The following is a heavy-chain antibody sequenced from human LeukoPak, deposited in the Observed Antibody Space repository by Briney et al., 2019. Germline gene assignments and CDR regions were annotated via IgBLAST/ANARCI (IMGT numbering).Heavy chain of an antibody. Sequence: SETLSLTCNVSGVSINIYYWSWLRQTPGKGLEWIGRSHGSGSTNYNPSLKNRVTISIDKSKKSLSLSLTSVTAADTALYFCARDGDYDSGAFDVWGQGTLVTVSS. CDR1: GVSINIYY. D-gene: IGHD3-22*01. V-gene: IGHV4-4*07. CDR2: SHGSGST. J-gene: IGHJ4*02. CDR3: ARDGDYDSGAFDV.